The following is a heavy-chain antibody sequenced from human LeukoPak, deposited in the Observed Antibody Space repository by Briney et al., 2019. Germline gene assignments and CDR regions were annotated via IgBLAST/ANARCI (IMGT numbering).Heavy chain of an antibody. CDR3: AKDQSP. V-gene: IGHV3-30-3*01. CDR1: GFTFSSYA. CDR2: ISYDGSNK. J-gene: IGHJ5*02. Sequence: PGGSLRLSCAASGFTFSSYAMHWVRQAPGKGLEWVAVISYDGSNKYYADSVKGRFTISRDNSKNTLYLQMNSLRAEDTAVYYCAKDQSPWGQGTLVTVSS.